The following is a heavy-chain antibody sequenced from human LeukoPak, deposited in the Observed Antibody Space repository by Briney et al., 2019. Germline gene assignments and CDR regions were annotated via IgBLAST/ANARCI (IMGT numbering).Heavy chain of an antibody. J-gene: IGHJ6*02. V-gene: IGHV4-39*07. D-gene: IGHD3-3*02. CDR3: ARSFSDV. CDR2: IYYSGST. CDR1: GGSISSSSYY. Sequence: SETLSLTCTVSGGSISSSSYYWGWIRQPPGKGLEWIGSIYYSGSTYYNPSLKSRVTISVDTSKNQFSLKLSSVTAADTAVYYCARSFSDVWGQGTTVTVSS.